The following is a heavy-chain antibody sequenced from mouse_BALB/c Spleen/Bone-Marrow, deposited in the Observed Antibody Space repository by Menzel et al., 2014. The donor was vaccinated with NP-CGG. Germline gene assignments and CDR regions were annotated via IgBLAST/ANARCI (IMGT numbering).Heavy chain of an antibody. J-gene: IGHJ2*01. D-gene: IGHD1-1*01. CDR3: ARDDYYGGSYFDY. CDR2: IGYSGST. Sequence: EVKLQESGPGLVKPSQSLSLTCTVTGYSITSDYAWNWIRQFPGKKLEWMGFIGYSGSTSYNPSLSSRISVTRDTSKNQFFLHLNSVTTEDTATYYCARDDYYGGSYFDYWGQGTTLTVSP. CDR1: GYSITSDYA. V-gene: IGHV3-2*02.